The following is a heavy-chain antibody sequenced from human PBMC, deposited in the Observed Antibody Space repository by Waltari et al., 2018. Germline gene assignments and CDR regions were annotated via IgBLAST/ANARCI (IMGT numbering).Heavy chain of an antibody. CDR1: GGTFSSYA. D-gene: IGHD6-13*01. Sequence: QVQLVQSGAEVKKPGSSVKVSCKASGGTFSSYAISWVRQAPGQGLEWLGGMIPIFGTANYEQKFQGRVTITTDESTSTAYMELSSLRSEDTAVYYCARGTAYSSNRGEFDYWGQGTLVTVSS. CDR3: ARGTAYSSNRGEFDY. J-gene: IGHJ4*02. CDR2: MIPIFGTA. V-gene: IGHV1-69*05.